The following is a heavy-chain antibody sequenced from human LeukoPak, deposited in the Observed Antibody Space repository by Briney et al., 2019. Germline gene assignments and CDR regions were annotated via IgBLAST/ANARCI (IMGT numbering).Heavy chain of an antibody. V-gene: IGHV3-11*01. Sequence: GGSLRLSCAASGFTFSDYYMSWIRQAPGKGLEWVSYISSSGSTIYYADSAKGRFTISRDNAKNSLYLQMNSLRAEDTAVYYCAREIHSSSWSIDYWGQGTPVTVSS. CDR2: ISSSGSTI. J-gene: IGHJ4*02. CDR3: AREIHSSSWSIDY. D-gene: IGHD6-13*01. CDR1: GFTFSDYY.